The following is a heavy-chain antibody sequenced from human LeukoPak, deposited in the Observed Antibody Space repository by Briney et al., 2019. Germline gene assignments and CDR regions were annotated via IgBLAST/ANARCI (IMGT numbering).Heavy chain of an antibody. J-gene: IGHJ4*02. CDR2: INQVASEK. D-gene: IGHD3-10*01. Sequence: GGSLRLSCAASGFTISFYWMSWVPQAPGKGLECVANINQVASEKNYVDSVKGRFTISRDNAKNSLYLQMNSVRAEDTAMYYCVRDGGYYGPDSWGEGALVSVSS. V-gene: IGHV3-7*04. CDR1: GFTISFYW. CDR3: VRDGGYYGPDS.